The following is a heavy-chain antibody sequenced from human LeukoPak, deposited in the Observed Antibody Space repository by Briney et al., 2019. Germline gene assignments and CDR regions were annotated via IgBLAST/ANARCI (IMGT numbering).Heavy chain of an antibody. D-gene: IGHD1-26*01. V-gene: IGHV4-4*07. CDR1: SGPINSYY. Sequence: SETLSLTCTVSSGPINSYYWGWVRQPPGKGLEWIGRIYTTGATQYNPSLKSRVTMSIDTSTNQFSLNLRSMTAADTAVYYCGRQGYTASYYFLDFRSQGTLVAVS. CDR2: IYTTGAT. J-gene: IGHJ4*02. CDR3: GRQGYTASYYFLDF.